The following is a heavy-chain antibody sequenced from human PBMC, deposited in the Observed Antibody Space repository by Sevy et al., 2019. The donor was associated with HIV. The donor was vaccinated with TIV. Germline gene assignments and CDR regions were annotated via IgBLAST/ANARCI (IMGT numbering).Heavy chain of an antibody. V-gene: IGHV4-39*01. D-gene: IGHD2-2*01. J-gene: IGHJ5*02. Sequence: SETLSLTCTVSGGSISSSSYYWGWIRQRPGKGLEWSESIYYSGSTYYNPSLKSRVTMSVDTSKNQFSLKLSSVTAADTAVYYCARRHVGYSSSTSCYAGDWFDPWGQGTLVTVSS. CDR2: IYYSGST. CDR1: GGSISSSSYY. CDR3: ARRHVGYSSSTSCYAGDWFDP.